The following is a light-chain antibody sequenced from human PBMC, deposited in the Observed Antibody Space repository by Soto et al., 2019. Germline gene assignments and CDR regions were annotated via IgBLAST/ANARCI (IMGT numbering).Light chain of an antibody. CDR2: DVS. Sequence: QSALTQPASVSGSPGQSITISCTGTSSDVGGYNYVSWYQQHPGKAPKLMIYDVSDRPSGVSNRFSGSKSGNTASLTISGLHAEDGADYYCSSYTISSTLVFGGGTKVTVL. V-gene: IGLV2-14*01. CDR1: SSDVGGYNY. CDR3: SSYTISSTLV. J-gene: IGLJ2*01.